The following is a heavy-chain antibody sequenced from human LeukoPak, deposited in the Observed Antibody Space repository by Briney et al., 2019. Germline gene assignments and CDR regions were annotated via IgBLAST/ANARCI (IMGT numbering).Heavy chain of an antibody. V-gene: IGHV3-23*01. Sequence: GGSLRLSCAASGFSFSTYAINWVRQAPGKGLEWVSGIGGSGSSTYYADSVKGRFTISRDNSKNTVYLQMSSLSAEDTAVYYCGRSRGGSGSYYFDYWGQGTLVIVSS. J-gene: IGHJ4*02. CDR3: GRSRGGSGSYYFDY. CDR1: GFSFSTYA. CDR2: IGGSGSST. D-gene: IGHD3-10*01.